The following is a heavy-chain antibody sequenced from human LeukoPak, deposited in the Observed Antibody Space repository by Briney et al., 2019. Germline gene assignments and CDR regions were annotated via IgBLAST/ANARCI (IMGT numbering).Heavy chain of an antibody. CDR1: GGTFSSYT. J-gene: IGHJ5*02. D-gene: IGHD3-22*01. CDR3: ARDIDLGYYYDSSGYFP. V-gene: IGHV1-69*04. CDR2: IIPILGIA. Sequence: SVKVSCKASGGTFSSYTISWVRQAPGQGLEWMGRIIPILGIANYAQKFQGRVTITADKSTSTAYMGLSSLRSEDTAVYYCARDIDLGYYYDSSGYFPWGQGTLVTVSS.